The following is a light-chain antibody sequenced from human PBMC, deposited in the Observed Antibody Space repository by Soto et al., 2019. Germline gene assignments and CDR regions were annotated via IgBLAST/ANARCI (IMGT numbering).Light chain of an antibody. CDR2: GAS. CDR3: QQYGSSSWT. J-gene: IGKJ1*01. Sequence: EIVLPQCPGILYLYPGASATLSCRASQSVSNNYLAWYQPKPGQAPRLLIYGASNRATGIPDRFSGSGYGTDFTLTISRLQPEDVAVDYGQQYGSSSWTFGQGTKVDIK. V-gene: IGKV3-20*01. CDR1: QSVSNNY.